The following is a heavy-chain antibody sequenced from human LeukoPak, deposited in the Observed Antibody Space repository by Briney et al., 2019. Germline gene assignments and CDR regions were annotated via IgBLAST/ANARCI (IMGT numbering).Heavy chain of an antibody. CDR2: FFYGGST. Sequence: PSETLSLTCTVSGGSISSSNWSWIRHPPGKGWGGFGYFFYGGSTNYNHSLKSRVTISVDTSKNQFSLKLSSVTAADTAVYYCARHSYYYGSGSYYPIDAFDIWGQGTMVTVSS. V-gene: IGHV4-59*08. J-gene: IGHJ3*02. CDR1: GGSISSSN. CDR3: ARHSYYYGSGSYYPIDAFDI. D-gene: IGHD3-10*01.